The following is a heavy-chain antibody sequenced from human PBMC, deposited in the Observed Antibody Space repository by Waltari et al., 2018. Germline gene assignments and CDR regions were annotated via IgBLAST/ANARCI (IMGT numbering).Heavy chain of an antibody. V-gene: IGHV4-34*01. CDR1: GGSFSGYY. D-gene: IGHD2-21*01. CDR2: INHSGST. CDR3: ARGNARSRVTEYFQH. Sequence: QVQLQQWGAGLLKPSETLSLTCAVYGGSFSGYYWSWIRQPPGKGLEWIGEINHSGSTNSNPSLKSRVTISVDTSKNQFSLKLSSVTAADTAVYYCARGNARSRVTEYFQHWGQGTLVTVSS. J-gene: IGHJ1*01.